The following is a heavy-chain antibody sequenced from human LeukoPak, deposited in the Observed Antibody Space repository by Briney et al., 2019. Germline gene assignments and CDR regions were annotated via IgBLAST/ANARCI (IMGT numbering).Heavy chain of an antibody. CDR3: AKSQTGYSDSFDI. CDR1: GFTFSSYG. J-gene: IGHJ3*02. V-gene: IGHV3-30*18. D-gene: IGHD3-9*01. Sequence: TGGSLRLSCAASGFTFSSYGMHWVRQAPGKGLEWVALIAYDGTQKYYADSVKGRFTISRDNSKNTLYLEMDSLRAEDTAVYYCAKSQTGYSDSFDIWGQGTMVTVSP. CDR2: IAYDGTQK.